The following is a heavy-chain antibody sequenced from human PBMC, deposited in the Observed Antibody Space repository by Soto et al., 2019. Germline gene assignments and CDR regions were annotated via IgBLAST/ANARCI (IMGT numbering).Heavy chain of an antibody. CDR1: GGSFSGYY. Sequence: SETLSLTCAVYGGSFSGYYWSWIRQPPGKGLEWIGEINHSGSTNYNPSLKSRVTISVDTSKNQFSLKLSSVTAADTAVYYCATTMTTVTTPDYWGQGTLVTVSS. CDR3: ATTMTTVTTPDY. CDR2: INHSGST. D-gene: IGHD4-17*01. J-gene: IGHJ4*02. V-gene: IGHV4-34*01.